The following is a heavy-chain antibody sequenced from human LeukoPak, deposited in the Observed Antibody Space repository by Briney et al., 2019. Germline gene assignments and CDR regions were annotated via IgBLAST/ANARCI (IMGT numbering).Heavy chain of an antibody. D-gene: IGHD3-10*01. J-gene: IGHJ5*02. Sequence: ASVTVSCKASGYTFTSYYMHWVRQAPGQGLEWMGIINPSGGSTSYAQKFQGRVTMTRDTSTSTVYMELSSLRSEDTAVYYCARDEMVRGVRNWFDPWGQGTLVTVSS. CDR1: GYTFTSYY. CDR2: INPSGGST. V-gene: IGHV1-46*01. CDR3: ARDEMVRGVRNWFDP.